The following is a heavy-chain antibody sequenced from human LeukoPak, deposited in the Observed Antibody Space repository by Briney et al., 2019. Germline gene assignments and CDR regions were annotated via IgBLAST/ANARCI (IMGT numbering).Heavy chain of an antibody. Sequence: GRSLRLSCAASGFTFSSYGMHWVRQAPGKGLEWVAVISYDRSNKYYADSVKGRFTISRDNSKNTLYLQMNSLRAEDTAVYYCAKDMDYGGNSAFDYWGQGTLVTVSS. CDR3: AKDMDYGGNSAFDY. V-gene: IGHV3-30*18. CDR2: ISYDRSNK. CDR1: GFTFSSYG. J-gene: IGHJ4*02. D-gene: IGHD4-23*01.